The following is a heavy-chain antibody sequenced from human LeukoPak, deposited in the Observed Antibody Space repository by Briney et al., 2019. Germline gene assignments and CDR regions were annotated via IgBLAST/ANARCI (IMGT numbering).Heavy chain of an antibody. CDR1: GFTFSSYA. CDR3: ASDSSGFYYPTGY. V-gene: IGHV3-23*01. Sequence: GGSLRLSCAASGFTFSSYAMSWVRQAPGKGLEWVSSISGGGVATYYVDSVKGRFTISRDNSKNTLFLQMCSLRAEDTALYYCASDSSGFYYPTGYWGQGTLVTVSS. J-gene: IGHJ4*02. D-gene: IGHD3-22*01. CDR2: ISGGGVAT.